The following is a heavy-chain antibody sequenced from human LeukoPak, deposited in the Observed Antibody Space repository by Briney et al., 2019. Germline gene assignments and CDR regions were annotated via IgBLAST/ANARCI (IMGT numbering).Heavy chain of an antibody. D-gene: IGHD4-17*01. Sequence: SETLSLTCTVSGGSISSYYWSWIRQPPGKGLEWIGYIYYSGSTNYNPSLKSRVTISVDTSKNQFSLKLSSVTAADTAVYYCAKEHGDYETVGYYFDYWGQGTLVTVSS. V-gene: IGHV4-59*01. CDR3: AKEHGDYETVGYYFDY. J-gene: IGHJ4*02. CDR2: IYYSGST. CDR1: GGSISSYY.